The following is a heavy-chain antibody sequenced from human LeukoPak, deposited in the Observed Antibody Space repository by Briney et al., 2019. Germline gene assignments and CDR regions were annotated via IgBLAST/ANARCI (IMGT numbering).Heavy chain of an antibody. V-gene: IGHV3-48*03. D-gene: IGHD3-10*01. CDR1: GFTFTGYE. J-gene: IGHJ4*02. CDR3: ARAAYMVRGVIITPPFDY. CDR2: ISINGSTM. Sequence: GGSLRLSCAASGFTFTGYEMNWVRQAQGKGLEGVSSISINGSTMYYPASLKGRFTISTDNAKNSLYLQMNSLRAEGTSVYYCARAAYMVRGVIITPPFDYWGQGALVTVSS.